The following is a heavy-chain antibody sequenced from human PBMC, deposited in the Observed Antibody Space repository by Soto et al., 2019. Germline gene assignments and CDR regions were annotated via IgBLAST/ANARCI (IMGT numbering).Heavy chain of an antibody. D-gene: IGHD2-2*02. CDR2: NYYSGST. V-gene: IGHV4-30-4*01. CDR1: GGSISSGDYY. CDR3: ARERVPAYIHHTWFDP. J-gene: IGHJ5*02. Sequence: SETLSLTCTVSGGSISSGDYYWSWIRQPPGKGLEWIGYNYYSGSTYYNPSLKSQVTISIDASKNQFSLKLSSVTAADTAVYYCARERVPAYIHHTWFDPWGQGTLVTVSS.